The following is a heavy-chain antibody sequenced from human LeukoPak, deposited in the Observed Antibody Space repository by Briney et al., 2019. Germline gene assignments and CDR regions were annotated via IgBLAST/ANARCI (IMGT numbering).Heavy chain of an antibody. CDR2: INPSGGST. Sequence: GASVKVSCKASGYTFTNYYMHWVRQAPGQGLEWMGIINPSGGSTSYAQKFQGRVTMTRDTSTSTVYMEVSSLRSEDAAVYYCARELSYGSGSYPHRTFDRWGQGTLVTISS. D-gene: IGHD3-10*01. V-gene: IGHV1-46*01. J-gene: IGHJ4*02. CDR3: ARELSYGSGSYPHRTFDR. CDR1: GYTFTNYY.